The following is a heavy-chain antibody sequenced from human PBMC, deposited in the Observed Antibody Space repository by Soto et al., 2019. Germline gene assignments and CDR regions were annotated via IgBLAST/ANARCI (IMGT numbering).Heavy chain of an antibody. CDR1: GYTFTNFD. CDR3: ARDNSGSDY. D-gene: IGHD5-12*01. CDR2: ISTYNGDT. Sequence: QVQLVQSGAEVKRPGASVKVSCKTSGYTFTNFDINWVRQAPGQGLEWMGWISTYNGDTSYAQKFQDRVTVTTDTSTSTAYTELVTLRSDDTAIYYCARDNSGSDYWGQGTLVTVSS. J-gene: IGHJ4*02. V-gene: IGHV1-18*01.